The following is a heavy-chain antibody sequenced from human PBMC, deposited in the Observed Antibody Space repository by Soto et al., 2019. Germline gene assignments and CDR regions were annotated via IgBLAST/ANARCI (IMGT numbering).Heavy chain of an antibody. CDR2: IVVGSGNT. D-gene: IGHD7-27*01. V-gene: IGHV1-58*02. CDR1: GFTFTSSA. J-gene: IGHJ3*02. CDR3: AADRWGLDAFDI. Sequence: GASVKVSCKASGFTFTSSAMQWVRQARGQRLEWIGWIVVGSGNTDYAQKFQERVIITRDMSTSTAYMELSSLRSEDTAVYYCAADRWGLDAFDIWGQGTMVTVSS.